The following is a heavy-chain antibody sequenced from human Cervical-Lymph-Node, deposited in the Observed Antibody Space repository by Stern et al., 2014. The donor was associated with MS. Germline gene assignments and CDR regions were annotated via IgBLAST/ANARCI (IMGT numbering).Heavy chain of an antibody. CDR1: GFAFDDYA. V-gene: IGHV3-9*01. CDR2: MSWSGTKI. CDR3: ATANFEFGYYGMDV. J-gene: IGHJ6*02. D-gene: IGHD2-21*02. Sequence: QLVESGGGLEQPGRSLRLSCAAAGFAFDDYAMHWVRQAPGKGLARVSGMSWSGTKIGYADSVKGRFTISRDNAKNSLFLQMNNLRPEDTALYYCATANFEFGYYGMDVWGQGTAVTVS.